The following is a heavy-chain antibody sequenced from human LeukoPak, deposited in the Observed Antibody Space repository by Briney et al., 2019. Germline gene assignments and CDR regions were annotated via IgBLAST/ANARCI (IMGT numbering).Heavy chain of an antibody. D-gene: IGHD1-26*01. CDR2: INPNSGGT. J-gene: IGHJ4*02. CDR3: ARDNGILVGAFSFDY. V-gene: IGHV1-2*02. Sequence: HEASVKVSCKASGYTFTGYYMHWVRQAPGQGLEWMGWINPNSGGTNYAQKFQGRVTLTRDTSISTVYMELSRLRSDDTAMYYCARDNGILVGAFSFDYWGQGTLITVSS. CDR1: GYTFTGYY.